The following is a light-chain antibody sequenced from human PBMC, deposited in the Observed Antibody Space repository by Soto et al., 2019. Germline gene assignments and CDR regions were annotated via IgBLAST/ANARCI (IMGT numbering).Light chain of an antibody. J-gene: IGKJ2*01. Sequence: EIVLTQSPGTLSLSPGERATLSCRASQSLSSYLAWYHQKPGQAPRLLIYGASSRATGIPDRFSGSGSGTDFTLTISRLEPEDFAVYYCRQYGSSPSYTFGQGTKLEIK. V-gene: IGKV3-20*01. CDR1: QSLSSY. CDR2: GAS. CDR3: RQYGSSPSYT.